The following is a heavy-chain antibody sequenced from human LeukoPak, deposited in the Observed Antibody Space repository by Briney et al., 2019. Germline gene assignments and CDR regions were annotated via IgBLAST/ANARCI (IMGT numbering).Heavy chain of an antibody. Sequence: SETLSLTCAVSGGSISSSNWWGWVRQPPGKGLGGIGEIYHSGSTNYNPSLKSRVTISVDKSKNQFSLKLSSVTAADTAVYYCARGRRYGYSSSWYIDSWGQGTLVTVSS. V-gene: IGHV4-4*02. J-gene: IGHJ4*02. CDR3: ARGRRYGYSSSWYIDS. D-gene: IGHD6-13*01. CDR2: IYHSGST. CDR1: GGSISSSNW.